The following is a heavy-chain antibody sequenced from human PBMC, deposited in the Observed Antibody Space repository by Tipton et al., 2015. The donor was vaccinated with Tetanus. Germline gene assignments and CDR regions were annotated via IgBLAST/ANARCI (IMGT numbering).Heavy chain of an antibody. CDR2: VYYSGST. Sequence: TLSLTCTVSGGSINNYYWSWIRQPPGKGLEWIGYVYYSGSTNYNPSLKSRVTISVDTSKNQFSLNLNSVTAADTAVYYWARSGYYSRAYYHYRMDVWGQGTTVRVSS. CDR3: ARSGYYSRAYYHYRMDV. CDR1: GGSINNYY. V-gene: IGHV4-59*12. J-gene: IGHJ6*02. D-gene: IGHD3-9*01.